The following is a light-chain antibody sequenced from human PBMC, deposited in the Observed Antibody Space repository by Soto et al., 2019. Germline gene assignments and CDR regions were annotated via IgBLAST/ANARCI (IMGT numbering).Light chain of an antibody. CDR2: EVN. J-gene: IGLJ1*01. V-gene: IGLV2-8*01. Sequence: QSALTQPPSASGSPGQSVTISCTGTSSDVGRYNYVSWYQQHPGKAPKLMISEVNKRASGVPDRFSGSKSGNTASLTVSGLQAEDGADYYCSSYAGTPFVFGTGTKVTVL. CDR1: SSDVGRYNY. CDR3: SSYAGTPFV.